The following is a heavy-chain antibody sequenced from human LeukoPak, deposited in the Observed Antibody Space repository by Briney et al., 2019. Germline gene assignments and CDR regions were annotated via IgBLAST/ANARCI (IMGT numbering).Heavy chain of an antibody. CDR2: ISAYNGNT. D-gene: IGHD6-13*01. J-gene: IGHJ1*01. V-gene: IGHV1-18*01. CDR3: ARSVLSTAAGGAEYFQH. Sequence: GASVKVSCKASGYTFTSYGISWVRQAPGQGLEWMGWISAYNGNTNYAQKLQGRVTMTTDTSTSTAYMELRSLRSDDTAVYYCARSVLSTAAGGAEYFQHWGQGTLVTVSS. CDR1: GYTFTSYG.